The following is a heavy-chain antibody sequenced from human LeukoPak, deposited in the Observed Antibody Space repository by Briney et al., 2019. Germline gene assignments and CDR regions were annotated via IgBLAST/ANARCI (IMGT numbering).Heavy chain of an antibody. CDR3: ARTALGRGYSYGPYWYFDL. D-gene: IGHD5-18*01. Sequence: GASVKVSCKASGYTFTSYGISWVRQAPGQGLEWMGWISAYNGNTNYAQKLQGRVTMTTDTSTSTAYMELRSLRSDDTAVYYCARTALGRGYSYGPYWYFDLWGRGTLVTVSS. CDR1: GYTFTSYG. V-gene: IGHV1-18*01. J-gene: IGHJ2*01. CDR2: ISAYNGNT.